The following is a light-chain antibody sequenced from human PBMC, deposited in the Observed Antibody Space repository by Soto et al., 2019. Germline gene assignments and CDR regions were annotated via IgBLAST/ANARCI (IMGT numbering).Light chain of an antibody. CDR2: DVS. Sequence: DIPMTQSPSTLSASVGDRVTITCRASQGISGRLAWDQQKPGKARTLLIYDVSNLESGVPSRFSVTGLGTESTLSLNSRQHEDFATYCSQHYNNYSPGYTFGQGTKLEIK. CDR3: QHYNNYSPGYT. J-gene: IGKJ2*01. CDR1: QGISGR. V-gene: IGKV1-5*01.